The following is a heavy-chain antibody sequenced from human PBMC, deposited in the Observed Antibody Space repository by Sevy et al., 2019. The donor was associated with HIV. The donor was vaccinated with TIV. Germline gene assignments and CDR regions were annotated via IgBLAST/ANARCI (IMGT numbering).Heavy chain of an antibody. CDR1: GFTFSHYY. D-gene: IGHD3-3*01. J-gene: IGHJ5*02. V-gene: IGHV3-11*01. CDR3: ARDPTYYDFWSAYYTGWFDP. Sequence: GGSLRLSCAASGFTFSHYYMSWIRQAPGKGLEWVSYISSSGNTIYYTDSVKGRFTISRDNAKNSLYLQMDSLRAEDTAVYYCARDPTYYDFWSAYYTGWFDPWGQGTLVTVSS. CDR2: ISSSGNTI.